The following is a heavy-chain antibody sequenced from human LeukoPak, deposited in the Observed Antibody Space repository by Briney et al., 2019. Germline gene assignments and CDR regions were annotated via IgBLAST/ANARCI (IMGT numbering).Heavy chain of an antibody. Sequence: SETLSLTCAVSGYSISSGYYWGWIRQHPGEGLEWIGSIYHSGSTYYNPSLKSRVTISVDTSKNQFSLKLSSVTAADTAVYYCARPPASARHAFDIWGQGTMVTVSS. CDR1: GYSISSGYY. CDR3: ARPPASARHAFDI. CDR2: IYHSGST. V-gene: IGHV4-38-2*01. D-gene: IGHD2-2*01. J-gene: IGHJ3*02.